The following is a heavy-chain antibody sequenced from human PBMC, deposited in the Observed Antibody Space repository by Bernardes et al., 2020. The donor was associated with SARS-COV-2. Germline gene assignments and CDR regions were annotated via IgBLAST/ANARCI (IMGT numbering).Heavy chain of an antibody. V-gene: IGHV3-33*08. Sequence: GGSLRLSCAASGFTFSSYGMHWVRQAPGKGLEWVAVIWYDGSNKYYADSVKGRFTISRDNSKNTLYLQMNSLRAEDTAVYYCARVDTPVAGGYYYYGMDVWGQGTTVTVSS. CDR1: GFTFSSYG. J-gene: IGHJ6*02. D-gene: IGHD6-19*01. CDR3: ARVDTPVAGGYYYYGMDV. CDR2: IWYDGSNK.